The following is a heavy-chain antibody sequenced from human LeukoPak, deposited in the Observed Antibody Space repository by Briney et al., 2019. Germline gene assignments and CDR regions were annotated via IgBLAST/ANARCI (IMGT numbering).Heavy chain of an antibody. D-gene: IGHD6-19*01. V-gene: IGHV4-59*13. CDR2: IYYTGST. CDR3: ARDPGISVAALDY. J-gene: IGHJ4*02. CDR1: GGSINTYY. Sequence: PSETLSLTCTVSGGSINTYYWTWIRHPPGKGLEWIGYIYYTGSTKYNPSLQSRVTMSADTSKNQVSLKLSSVTAADMAVYYCARDPGISVAALDYWGQGTLVTVSS.